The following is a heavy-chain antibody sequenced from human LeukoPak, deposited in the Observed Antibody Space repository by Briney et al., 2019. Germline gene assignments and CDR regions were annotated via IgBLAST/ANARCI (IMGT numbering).Heavy chain of an antibody. D-gene: IGHD6-13*01. Sequence: ASVKVSCKASGYTFTSHYMHWVRQAPEQGLEWMGIISPSGGSTSYAQKFQGRVTMTRDMSTSTVYMELSSLRSEDTAVYYCARVPMYSSSWYGLDPWGQGTLVTVSS. CDR3: ARVPMYSSSWYGLDP. J-gene: IGHJ5*02. CDR1: GYTFTSHY. CDR2: ISPSGGST. V-gene: IGHV1-46*01.